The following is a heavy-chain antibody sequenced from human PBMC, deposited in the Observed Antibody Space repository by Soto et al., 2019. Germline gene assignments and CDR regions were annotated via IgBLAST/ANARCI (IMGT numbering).Heavy chain of an antibody. CDR2: INADGTTT. CDR1: GFTFSTYW. CDR3: ATVATHSYNWVDP. J-gene: IGHJ5*02. V-gene: IGHV3-74*01. Sequence: EVHLVESGGGLVQPGGSLRLSCAASGFTFSTYWMHWVRQAPGKGLVWVSRINADGTTTTYADSVKGRFTISRDNAKNTQYLHMNSIRAEDTAVYFCATVATHSYNWVDPWGQGTLVTISS. D-gene: IGHD3-3*02.